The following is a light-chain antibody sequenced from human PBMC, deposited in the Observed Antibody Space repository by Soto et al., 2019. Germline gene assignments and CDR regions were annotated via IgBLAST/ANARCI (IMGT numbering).Light chain of an antibody. CDR3: QQYGSSPIT. Sequence: EIVLTQSPGILSLSPGERATLSCRASQSVSNDFLAWYQQKPGQAPRLLIYGASTRATDVPDRFSGSGSGADFTLNITRLEPEDFAVYYCQQYGSSPITFGQGERLEIK. CDR1: QSVSNDF. J-gene: IGKJ5*01. V-gene: IGKV3-20*01. CDR2: GAS.